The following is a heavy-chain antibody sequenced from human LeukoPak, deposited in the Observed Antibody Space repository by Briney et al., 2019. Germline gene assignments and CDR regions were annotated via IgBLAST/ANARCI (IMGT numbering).Heavy chain of an antibody. CDR1: GFTFSSYW. J-gene: IGHJ4*02. CDR3: AKDLMIAVAGVLGY. CDR2: INTDGSST. D-gene: IGHD6-19*01. V-gene: IGHV3-74*01. Sequence: GSLRLSCAASGFTFSSYWMHWVRQAPGKGLVWVSRINTDGSSTSYADSVKGRFTISRDNSKNTLYLQMNSLRAEDTAVYYCAKDLMIAVAGVLGYWGQGTLVTVSS.